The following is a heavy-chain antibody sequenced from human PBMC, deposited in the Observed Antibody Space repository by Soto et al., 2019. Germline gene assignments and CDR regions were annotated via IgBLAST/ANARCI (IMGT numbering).Heavy chain of an antibody. CDR3: ERGGDLEWLPRDY. D-gene: IGHD3-3*01. Sequence: SVKVSCKASGGTFSSYAISWVRQAPGQGLEWMGGIIPIFGTANYAQKFQGRVTITADESTSTAYMELSSLRSEDTAVYYCERGGDLEWLPRDYWGQGTLVTVSS. V-gene: IGHV1-69*13. CDR2: IIPIFGTA. CDR1: GGTFSSYA. J-gene: IGHJ4*02.